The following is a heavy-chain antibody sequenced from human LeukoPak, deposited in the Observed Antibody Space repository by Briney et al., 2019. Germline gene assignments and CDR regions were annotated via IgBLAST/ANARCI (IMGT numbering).Heavy chain of an antibody. CDR3: ARAQYSYGHYYFDY. CDR1: GFTFSSYW. Sequence: QPGGSLRLSCAASGFTFSSYWMHWVRQAPGKGLVWVSRINSDGSSTNYADSVKGRFTISRDTAKNTLYLQMNSLIAEDTAVYYCARAQYSYGHYYFDYWGQGTLVTVSS. J-gene: IGHJ4*02. V-gene: IGHV3-74*01. CDR2: INSDGSST. D-gene: IGHD5-18*01.